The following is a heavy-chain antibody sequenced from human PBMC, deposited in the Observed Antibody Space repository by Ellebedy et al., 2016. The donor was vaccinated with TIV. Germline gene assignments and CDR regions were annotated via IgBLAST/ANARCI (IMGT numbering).Heavy chain of an antibody. D-gene: IGHD6-19*01. J-gene: IGHJ5*02. CDR2: ISSGSTYI. V-gene: IGHV3-21*01. CDR1: GFSFRTYS. Sequence: PGGSLRLSCAASGFSFRTYSMNWVRQAPGKGLEWVSSISSGSTYIYYADSVKGRFTISRDNGKNSLYLQMKNLRAEDTAVYYCAREIIAVAGNWFDPWGQGTLVTVSS. CDR3: AREIIAVAGNWFDP.